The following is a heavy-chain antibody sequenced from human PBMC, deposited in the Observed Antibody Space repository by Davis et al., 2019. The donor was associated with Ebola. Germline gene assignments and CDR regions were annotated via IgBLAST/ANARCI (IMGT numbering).Heavy chain of an antibody. Sequence: SLKISCAASGFTFSSYAMHWVRQAPGKGLEWVAVISYDGSNKYYADSVKGRFTISRDNSKNTLYLQMNSLRAEDTAVYYCARVSRWLQLNCDYWGQGTLVTVSS. D-gene: IGHD5-24*01. CDR2: ISYDGSNK. V-gene: IGHV3-30*04. CDR1: GFTFSSYA. CDR3: ARVSRWLQLNCDY. J-gene: IGHJ4*02.